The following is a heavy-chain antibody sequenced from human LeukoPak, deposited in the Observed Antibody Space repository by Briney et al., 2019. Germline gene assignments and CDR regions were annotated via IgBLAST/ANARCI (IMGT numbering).Heavy chain of an antibody. D-gene: IGHD1-7*01. CDR3: ARDGTGNDY. J-gene: IGHJ4*02. Sequence: ASVKVSCKASGYTFTGYYMHWVRQAPGQGLEWMGWINLNSGGTNYAQKFQGRVTMTRDTSISTAYMELSRLRSDDMAVYYCARDGTGNDYWGQGTLVTVSS. CDR1: GYTFTGYY. CDR2: INLNSGGT. V-gene: IGHV1-2*02.